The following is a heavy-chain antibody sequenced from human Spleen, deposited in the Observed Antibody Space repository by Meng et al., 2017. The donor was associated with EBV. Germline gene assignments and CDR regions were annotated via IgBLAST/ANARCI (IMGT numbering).Heavy chain of an antibody. Sequence: QVQLQESGPGLVKPSGPLALTFAVSGGSISSTNWWSWVRQPPGKGLEWIGQIYHRGNTNYKPSLKSRVTISLDKSKNQFSLNLTSVTAADTAVYFCARGRVKSSVTRGPFDWGRGTLVNVSS. V-gene: IGHV4-4*02. J-gene: IGHJ4*02. CDR3: ARGRVKSSVTRGPFD. CDR1: GGSISSTNW. D-gene: IGHD3-10*01. CDR2: IYHRGNT.